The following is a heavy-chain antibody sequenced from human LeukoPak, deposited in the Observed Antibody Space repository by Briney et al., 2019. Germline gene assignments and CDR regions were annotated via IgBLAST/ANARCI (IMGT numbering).Heavy chain of an antibody. CDR2: IYYSGST. D-gene: IGHD1/OR15-1a*01. Sequence: SETLSLTCTVSGGSISSSRYYWGWIRQPRGKGLEWIGSIYYSGSTYYNPSLKSRVTISVDTSKNQFSLKLSSVTAADTAVYYCARLGTGTNCFDYWGQGTLVTVSS. J-gene: IGHJ4*02. CDR1: GGSISSSRYY. V-gene: IGHV4-39*01. CDR3: ARLGTGTNCFDY.